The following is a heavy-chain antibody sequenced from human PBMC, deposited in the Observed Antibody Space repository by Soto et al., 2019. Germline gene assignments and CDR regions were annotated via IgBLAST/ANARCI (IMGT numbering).Heavy chain of an antibody. Sequence: QVQLVESGGGVVQPGRSLRLSCAASGFSFSSCAMLWVRQAPGKGLEWVAVVSHDGSNKYYADSVKGRVTISRDNSINTVYLQMNSLRAEDTAVYYCARVSIAVAGIAYYFDYWGQGTLVTVSS. D-gene: IGHD6-19*01. V-gene: IGHV3-30-3*01. CDR1: GFSFSSCA. J-gene: IGHJ4*02. CDR3: ARVSIAVAGIAYYFDY. CDR2: VSHDGSNK.